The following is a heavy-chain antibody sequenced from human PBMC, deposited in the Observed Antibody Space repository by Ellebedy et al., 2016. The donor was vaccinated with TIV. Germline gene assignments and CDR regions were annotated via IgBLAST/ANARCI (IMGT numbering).Heavy chain of an antibody. V-gene: IGHV3-21*01. CDR3: ARDPWGYSGYDYDYYYYMDV. CDR1: GFTFSSFT. J-gene: IGHJ6*03. CDR2: ISSSSNYI. Sequence: GESLKISCAASGFTFSSFTMNWVREAPGKGLEWVSSISSSSNYIYYADSVKGRFTISRDNAKNSLYLQMNSLRAEDTAVYYCARDPWGYSGYDYDYYYYMDVWGKGTTVTVSS. D-gene: IGHD5-12*01.